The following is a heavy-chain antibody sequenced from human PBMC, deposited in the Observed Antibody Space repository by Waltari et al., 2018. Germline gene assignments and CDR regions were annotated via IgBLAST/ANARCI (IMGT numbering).Heavy chain of an antibody. J-gene: IGHJ4*02. V-gene: IGHV3-66*02. D-gene: IGHD5-18*01. CDR2: IYPAGST. CDR1: GFSVSTTH. CDR3: TTSRDEYTAMVFFDH. Sequence: DVQLVESGGGLVHPGGSLRLSCAASGFSVSTTHMSLVRQTPGKGLDWVSIIYPAGSTYNADSVVGRFTIYRDISQNTLHLQMNNLRPEDTAIYYCTTSRDEYTAMVFFDHWGQGTLVSVSS.